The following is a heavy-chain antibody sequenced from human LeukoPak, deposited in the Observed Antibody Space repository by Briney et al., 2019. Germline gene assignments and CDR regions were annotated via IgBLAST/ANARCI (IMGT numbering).Heavy chain of an antibody. Sequence: GASVKVCCKASGYTFTGYYMRWVRQAPGQGLEWRGWIDPNTGGTNYAQEFQGRVTMTRDTSVSTGYMELSRLTSDDTAVYYCPSLIVVYPIPRLDGFDVWGQGTMVSVSS. V-gene: IGHV1-2*02. CDR3: PSLIVVYPIPRLDGFDV. D-gene: IGHD2-15*01. CDR1: GYTFTGYY. J-gene: IGHJ3*01. CDR2: IDPNTGGT.